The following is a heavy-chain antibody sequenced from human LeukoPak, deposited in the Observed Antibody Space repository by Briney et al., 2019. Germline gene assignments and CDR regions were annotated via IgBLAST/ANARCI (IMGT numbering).Heavy chain of an antibody. CDR1: GGSISSGDYY. CDR2: IYYSGST. V-gene: IGHV4-30-4*01. CDR3: ARADRSISGTTCWFDP. J-gene: IGHJ5*02. Sequence: SETLSLTCTVSGGSISSGDYYWSRIRQPPGKGLEWIGYIYYSGSTYYNPSLKSRVTISVDTSKNQFSLKLSSVTAADTAVYYCARADRSISGTTCWFDPWRQGTLVTVSS. D-gene: IGHD1-1*01.